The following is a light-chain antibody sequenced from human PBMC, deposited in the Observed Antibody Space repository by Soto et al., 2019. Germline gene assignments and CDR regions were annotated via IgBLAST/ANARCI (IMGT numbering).Light chain of an antibody. V-gene: IGLV2-8*01. CDR2: EVI. J-gene: IGLJ2*01. CDR1: SSDVGGYNL. CDR3: SSYSGSDNFVV. Sequence: QSALTQPPSASGSPGQSVTISCAGTSSDVGGYNLVSWYQQHPGKAPKLMIYEVIKRPSGVPDRFSGSKSGNTASLTVSGLHAEDEADYYCSSYSGSDNFVVFGAGTKVTVL.